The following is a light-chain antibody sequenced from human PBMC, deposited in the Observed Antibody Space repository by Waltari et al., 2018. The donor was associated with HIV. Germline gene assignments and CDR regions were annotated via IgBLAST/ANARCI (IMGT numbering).Light chain of an antibody. V-gene: IGLV6-57*01. CDR1: RGSIAGNY. CDR2: ENN. Sequence: FMLTQPPSVSESPGKTVTLSCTRSRGSIAGNYVQRSQRRPGSFPITVYYENNERPSGVPDRFSGAIDNASNAAPLAISGLKTDEEADYYCQAYATRALMGFGGGTKLTVL. CDR3: QAYATRALMG. J-gene: IGLJ2*01.